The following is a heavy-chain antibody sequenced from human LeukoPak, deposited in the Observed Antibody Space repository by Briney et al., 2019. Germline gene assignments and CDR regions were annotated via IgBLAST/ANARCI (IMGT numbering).Heavy chain of an antibody. CDR3: ARDTPGIAAL. D-gene: IGHD6-13*01. Sequence: PSETLSLTCTVSGGSISSYYWSWIRQPPGKGLEWIGYIYYSGSTNYNPSLKSRVTISVDTSKNQFSLKLSSVTAADTAVYYCARDTPGIAALWGQGTLVTVSS. V-gene: IGHV4-59*01. J-gene: IGHJ4*02. CDR1: GGSISSYY. CDR2: IYYSGST.